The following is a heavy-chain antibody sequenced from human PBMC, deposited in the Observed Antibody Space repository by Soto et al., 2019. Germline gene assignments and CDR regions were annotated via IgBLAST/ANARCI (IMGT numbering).Heavy chain of an antibody. Sequence: GGSLRLSCVASGFSFSTFGMHWVRQAPGKGLEWVAVVSHVGTNIYYADSVKGRFTISRDNSKNTLYLQMNSLRAEDTAVYYCTKPNTGAYMGFGYWGQGTLVTVSS. D-gene: IGHD3-10*01. CDR2: VSHVGTNI. CDR1: GFSFSTFG. CDR3: TKPNTGAYMGFGY. J-gene: IGHJ4*02. V-gene: IGHV3-30*18.